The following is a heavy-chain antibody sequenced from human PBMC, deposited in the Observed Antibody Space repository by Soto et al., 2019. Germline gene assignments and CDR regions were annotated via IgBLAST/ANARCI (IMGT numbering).Heavy chain of an antibody. CDR1: GLTFSNYA. CDR2: MSGSDDNT. Sequence: PGGSLRLSCAASGLTFSNYAMSWVRQAPGKGLEWVSVMSGSDDNTYYADSVKGRFTISRDNFKNTLYLQMNSLRAEDTAVYFCAKRHHCGSGYSYYFDSWGQGTLVTVSS. V-gene: IGHV3-23*01. CDR3: AKRHHCGSGYSYYFDS. D-gene: IGHD3-10*01. J-gene: IGHJ4*01.